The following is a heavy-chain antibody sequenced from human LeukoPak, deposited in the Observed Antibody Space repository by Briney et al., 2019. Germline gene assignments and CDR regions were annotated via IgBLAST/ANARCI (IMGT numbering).Heavy chain of an antibody. CDR1: GGSISSGSYY. CDR3: ASSYYDSSGYYVDY. V-gene: IGHV4-61*02. D-gene: IGHD3-22*01. J-gene: IGHJ4*02. CDR2: IYTSGST. Sequence: SQTLSLTCTVSGGSISSGSYYWSWIRQPAGKGLEWIGRIYTSGSTNYNPSLKSRVTISVDTSKNQFSLKLSSVTAADTAVYYCASSYYDSSGYYVDYWGQGTLVTVSS.